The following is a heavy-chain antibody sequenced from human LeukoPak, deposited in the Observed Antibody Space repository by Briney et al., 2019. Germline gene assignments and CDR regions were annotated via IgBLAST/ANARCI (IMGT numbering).Heavy chain of an antibody. CDR3: ARDDGGSGWYEGNWFDP. V-gene: IGHV1-69*13. Sequence: ASVKVSCTASGGTFSSYAISWVRQAPGQGLEWMGGIIPIFGTANYAQKFQGRVTITADDSTSTAYMELSSLRSEDTAVYYCARDDGGSGWYEGNWFDPWGQGTLVTVSS. CDR2: IIPIFGTA. J-gene: IGHJ5*02. D-gene: IGHD6-19*01. CDR1: GGTFSSYA.